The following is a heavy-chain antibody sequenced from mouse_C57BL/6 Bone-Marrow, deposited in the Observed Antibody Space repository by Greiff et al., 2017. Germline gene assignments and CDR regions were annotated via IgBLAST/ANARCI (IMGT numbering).Heavy chain of an antibody. D-gene: IGHD3-2*01. V-gene: IGHV5-16*01. CDR3: ARVARQYYFDY. CDR1: GFTFSDYY. CDR2: INYDGSST. Sequence: EVKLVESEGGLVQPGSSMKLSCTASGFTFSDYYMAWVRQVPEKGLEWVANINYDGSSTYYLDSLKSRFIISRDNAKNILYLQMSSLKSEDTATYYCARVARQYYFDYWGQGTTLTVSS. J-gene: IGHJ2*01.